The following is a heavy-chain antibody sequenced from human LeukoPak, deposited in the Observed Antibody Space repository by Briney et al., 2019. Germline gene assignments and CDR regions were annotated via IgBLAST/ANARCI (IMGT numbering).Heavy chain of an antibody. V-gene: IGHV4-4*09. J-gene: IGHJ4*02. CDR3: AGHIYGGQYFDY. CDR2: IYTSGST. CDR1: GGSISSYY. Sequence: SETLSLTCTVSGGSISSYYWSWIRQPPGKGLEWIGYIYTSGSTNYNPSLKSRVTISVDTSKNQFSLKLSSVTAADTAVYYCAGHIYGGQYFDYWGQGTLVTVSS. D-gene: IGHD4-23*01.